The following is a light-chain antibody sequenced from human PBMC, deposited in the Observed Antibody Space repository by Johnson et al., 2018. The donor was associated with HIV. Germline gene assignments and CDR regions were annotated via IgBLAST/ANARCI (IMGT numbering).Light chain of an antibody. Sequence: HSVLTQPPSVSAAPGQKVTISCSGSSSNIGNNYVSWYRQLPGTAPKLVIYENNRRPSGIPDRFSGSKSGTSATLDLTGLQTGDEADYYCGTWDNSLSTGGVFGTGTKVTVL. J-gene: IGLJ1*01. CDR2: ENN. CDR3: GTWDNSLSTGGV. CDR1: SSNIGNNY. V-gene: IGLV1-51*02.